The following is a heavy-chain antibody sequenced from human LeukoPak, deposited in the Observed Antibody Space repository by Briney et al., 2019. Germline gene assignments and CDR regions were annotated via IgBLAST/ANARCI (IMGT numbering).Heavy chain of an antibody. CDR1: GFNFASNW. V-gene: IGHV3-74*01. CDR3: VSFYETY. CDR2: INSDGSWT. J-gene: IGHJ4*02. D-gene: IGHD2/OR15-2a*01. Sequence: GGSLRLSCAASGFNFASNWMHWVRQTPGKGLVWVSHINSDGSWTSYADSVKGRFTISKDNAKNTVYLQMNNLRAEDTAVYYCVSFYETYWGRGTLVTVSS.